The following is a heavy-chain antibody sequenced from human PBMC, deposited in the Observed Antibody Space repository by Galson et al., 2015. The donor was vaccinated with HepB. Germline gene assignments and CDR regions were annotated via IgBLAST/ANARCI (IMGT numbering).Heavy chain of an antibody. V-gene: IGHV3-49*04. D-gene: IGHD6-19*01. Sequence: SLRLSCAASGFTFGDYAMSWVRQAPGKGLEWVGFIRSKAYGGTTEYAASVKGRFTISKDDSKSIAYLQMNSLKTEDTAVYYCTRDSPQWLGNHYFDYWGQGTLVTVSS. J-gene: IGHJ4*02. CDR1: GFTFGDYA. CDR3: TRDSPQWLGNHYFDY. CDR2: IRSKAYGGTT.